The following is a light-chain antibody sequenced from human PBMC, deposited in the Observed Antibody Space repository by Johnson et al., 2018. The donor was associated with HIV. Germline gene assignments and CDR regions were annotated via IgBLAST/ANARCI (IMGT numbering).Light chain of an antibody. J-gene: IGLJ1*01. Sequence: QSVLTQPPSVSAAPGQKVTISCAGSSSNIGNNYVSWYQQLPGTAPKLLIYENNKRPSGIPDRFSGSKSGPSATLGITGLQTGDEADYYCGTWDSSLSAYVCGTGTKVTVL. CDR3: GTWDSSLSAYV. CDR1: SSNIGNNY. CDR2: ENN. V-gene: IGLV1-51*02.